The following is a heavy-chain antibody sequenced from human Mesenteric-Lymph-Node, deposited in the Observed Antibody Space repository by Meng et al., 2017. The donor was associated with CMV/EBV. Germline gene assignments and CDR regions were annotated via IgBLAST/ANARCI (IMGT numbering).Heavy chain of an antibody. CDR2: IHYSGST. CDR3: ARADIVATIRGNYYYYGIDV. CDR1: GGSISTYY. Sequence: GSLRLSCTVSGGSISTYYWSWIRQPPGKGLEWIGYIHYSGSTKYNSSLKSRVTISVDTSKNQFSLKLSSVTAADTAVYYCARADIVATIRGNYYYYGIDVWGQGTTVTVSS. J-gene: IGHJ6*02. D-gene: IGHD5-12*01. V-gene: IGHV4-59*01.